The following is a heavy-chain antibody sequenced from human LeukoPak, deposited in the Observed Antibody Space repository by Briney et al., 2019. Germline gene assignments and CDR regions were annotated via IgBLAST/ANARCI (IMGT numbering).Heavy chain of an antibody. J-gene: IGHJ3*02. Sequence: SERSLRLSCRASGFTFGDYVMSWVRQAPGKGLEWVSAISSTGGSTYYADSVKGRFTVSRDDAKNTVYLQMNSLTAEDTAVYYCAKDKGSWDAFDIWGHGTMVTVSS. CDR3: AKDKGSWDAFDI. D-gene: IGHD3-10*01. CDR2: ISSTGGST. V-gene: IGHV3-23*01. CDR1: GFTFGDYV.